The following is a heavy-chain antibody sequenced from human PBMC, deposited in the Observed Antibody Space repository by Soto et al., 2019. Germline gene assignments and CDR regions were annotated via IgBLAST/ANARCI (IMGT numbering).Heavy chain of an antibody. CDR2: IYYSGST. V-gene: IGHV4-31*03. CDR1: GGSISSGGYY. CDR3: ANYGSGGYNWFDP. Sequence: QVQLQESGPGLVKPSQTLSLTCTVSGGSISSGGYYWSWIRQHPGKGLEWIGYIYYSGSTYYNPSLKSRVTISVDTSKYQFSLKLSSVTAADTAVYYCANYGSGGYNWFDPWGQGTLVTVSS. D-gene: IGHD3-10*01. J-gene: IGHJ5*02.